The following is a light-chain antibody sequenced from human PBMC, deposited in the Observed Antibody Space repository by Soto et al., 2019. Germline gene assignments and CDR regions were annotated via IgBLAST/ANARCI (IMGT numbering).Light chain of an antibody. CDR1: QTISTF. V-gene: IGKV1-39*01. CDR2: RAS. Sequence: DIQMTQSPASLSASVGDRVTISCRAIQTISTFLNWYQQKPGTAPRLLIYRASSVQSGVPPRFSGSGSGRDFTLTISSLRPEDIATYFCQQSYSSPPWTFGQGTKVDIK. J-gene: IGKJ1*01. CDR3: QQSYSSPPWT.